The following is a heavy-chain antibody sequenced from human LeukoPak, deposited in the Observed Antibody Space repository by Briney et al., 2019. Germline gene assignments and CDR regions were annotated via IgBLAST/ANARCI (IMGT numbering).Heavy chain of an antibody. V-gene: IGHV4-4*07. CDR3: ARGRGIVVVRWGYAFDI. J-gene: IGHJ3*02. D-gene: IGHD3-22*01. CDR1: GGSISSYY. CDR2: IYTSGST. Sequence: PSETLSLTCTVSGGSISSYYWSWIRQPAGKGLEWIGRIYTSGSTNYNPSLKSRVTISVDTSKNQFSLKLSSVTAADTAVYYCARGRGIVVVRWGYAFDIWGQGTMVTVSS.